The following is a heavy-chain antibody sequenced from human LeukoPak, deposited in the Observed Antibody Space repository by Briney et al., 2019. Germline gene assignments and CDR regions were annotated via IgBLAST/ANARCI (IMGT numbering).Heavy chain of an antibody. V-gene: IGHV3-23*01. CDR1: GFTFSSYA. Sequence: GGSLRLSCAASGFTFSSYAMSWVRQAPGKGLEWVGAISGSGGSTYYADSVKGRFTISRDNSKNTLYLQMNSLRAEDTAVYYCAKGIVGATRKINFFDYWGQGTLVTVSS. CDR2: ISGSGGST. D-gene: IGHD1-26*01. CDR3: AKGIVGATRKINFFDY. J-gene: IGHJ4*02.